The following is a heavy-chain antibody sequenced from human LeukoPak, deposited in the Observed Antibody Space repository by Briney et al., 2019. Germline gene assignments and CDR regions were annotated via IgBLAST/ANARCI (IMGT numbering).Heavy chain of an antibody. CDR3: AKGDSYYYDSSGYVDY. D-gene: IGHD3-22*01. CDR1: GFTFSSYS. J-gene: IGHJ4*02. CDR2: IGRGI. V-gene: IGHV3-48*01. Sequence: PGGSLRLSCAASGFTFSSYSMNWVRQAPGKGLEWVSHIGRGIIYADSVKGRFTISRDNSKNTLYLQMNSLRAEDTAVYYCAKGDSYYYDSSGYVDYWGQGTLVTVSS.